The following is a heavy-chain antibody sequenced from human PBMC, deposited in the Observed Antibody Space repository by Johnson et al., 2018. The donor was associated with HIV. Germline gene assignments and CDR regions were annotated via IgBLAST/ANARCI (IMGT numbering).Heavy chain of an antibody. Sequence: VQLVESGGGWVQPGESLRLSCAASGFSFSTYAMTWVRQAPGKGLQWVSTIRGGGSGTYYADSVKGRYTISRDNSKNTLSLQMNSLSVEDTAIYYCAKRLGYDSRGDQFDIWGQGTMVTVSS. CDR3: AKRLGYDSRGDQFDI. V-gene: IGHV3-23*04. CDR2: IRGGGSGT. J-gene: IGHJ3*02. D-gene: IGHD3-22*01. CDR1: GFSFSTYA.